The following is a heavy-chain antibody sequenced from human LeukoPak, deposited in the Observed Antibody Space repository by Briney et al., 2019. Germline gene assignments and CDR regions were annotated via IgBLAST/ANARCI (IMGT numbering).Heavy chain of an antibody. J-gene: IGHJ6*02. CDR1: GYSFTSYW. Sequence: GESLKISCKGSGYSFTSYWFGWLGQQPGKGREWWGIICPGDADTSYRPSFRGRVTISAATSSSTAYLQRSSLKASDTAMYYCARRLITMVRGVDYGMDVWAQGTTVTVSS. D-gene: IGHD3-10*01. CDR3: ARRLITMVRGVDYGMDV. V-gene: IGHV5-51*01. CDR2: ICPGDADT.